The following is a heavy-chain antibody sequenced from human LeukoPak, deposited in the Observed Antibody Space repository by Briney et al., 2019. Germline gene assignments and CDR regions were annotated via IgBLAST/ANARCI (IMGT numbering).Heavy chain of an antibody. J-gene: IGHJ4*02. CDR1: TFSRYA. Sequence: TFSRYAMTWVRQPPGKGLEWIGSFYYSGYTYYNPSLKSRVTISVDKSKNQFSLRLNSVTAADTAVYYCARHDLWGQGTLVTVSS. V-gene: IGHV4-39*01. CDR3: ARHDL. CDR2: FYYSGYT.